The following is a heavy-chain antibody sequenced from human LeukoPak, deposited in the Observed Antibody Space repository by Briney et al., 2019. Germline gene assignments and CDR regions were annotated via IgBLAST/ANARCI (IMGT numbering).Heavy chain of an antibody. V-gene: IGHV3-7*01. CDR1: GFIFSNYW. J-gene: IGHJ4*02. Sequence: GGSLRLSCEASGFIFSNYWMSWVRQAPGKGLEWVANIKQDGSVKNYVDSMEGRFIISRDNAKNLLYLQMNSLGAEDTAVYYCAKDLSWWVTADYWGQGVLVTVSS. D-gene: IGHD2-21*02. CDR3: AKDLSWWVTADY. CDR2: IKQDGSVK.